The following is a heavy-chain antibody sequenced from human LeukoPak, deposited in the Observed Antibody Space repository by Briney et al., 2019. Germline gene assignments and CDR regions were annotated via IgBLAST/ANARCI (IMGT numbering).Heavy chain of an antibody. CDR1: GYTFTSYA. CDR2: INAGNGNT. Sequence: ASVKVSCKASGYTFTSYAMHWVRQAPGQRLEWMGWINAGNGNTKYSQKFQGRVTITRDTSASTAYMELSSLRSEDTAVYYCARSPAYGKSQTDWYFDLWGRGTLVTVSS. J-gene: IGHJ2*01. CDR3: ARSPAYGKSQTDWYFDL. V-gene: IGHV1-3*01. D-gene: IGHD4-17*01.